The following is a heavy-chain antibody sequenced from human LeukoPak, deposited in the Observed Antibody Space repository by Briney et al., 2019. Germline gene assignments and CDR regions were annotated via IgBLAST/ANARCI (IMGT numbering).Heavy chain of an antibody. D-gene: IGHD1-26*01. Sequence: ASVKVSCKASGYTFTSYAMNWVRQAPGQGLEWMGRINPNSGGTNYAQKFQGRVTLTRGTSISTAYMELSRLRSDDTAVYYCARGGLGGSYYLIDYWGQGTLVTVSS. J-gene: IGHJ4*02. CDR2: INPNSGGT. V-gene: IGHV1-2*06. CDR1: GYTFTSYA. CDR3: ARGGLGGSYYLIDY.